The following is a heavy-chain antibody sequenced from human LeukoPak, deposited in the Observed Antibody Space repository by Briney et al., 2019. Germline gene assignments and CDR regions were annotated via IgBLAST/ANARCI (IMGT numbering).Heavy chain of an antibody. V-gene: IGHV4-4*07. Sequence: PSETLSLTCTVSGGSISSYYWSWIRQPAGKGLEWIGRIYSSGITNYNPSLESRVTMSVDTSKNQFSLKLSSVTAADTAVYYCARDEGWMGWYLDYWGQGTLVTVSS. CDR2: IYSSGIT. CDR1: GGSISSYY. CDR3: ARDEGWMGWYLDY. J-gene: IGHJ4*02. D-gene: IGHD5-12*01.